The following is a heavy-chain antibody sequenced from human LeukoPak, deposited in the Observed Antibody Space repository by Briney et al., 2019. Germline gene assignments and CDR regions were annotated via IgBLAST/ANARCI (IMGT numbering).Heavy chain of an antibody. Sequence: SETLSLTCTVSGGSISTGSYYWSWIRQPAGKGLEWIGRIYTSGSTNYNPSLKSRVTISVDTSKNQFSLKLSSVTAADTAVYYCARQFDYWGQGTLVTVSS. V-gene: IGHV4-61*02. CDR3: ARQFDY. CDR2: IYTSGST. J-gene: IGHJ4*02. CDR1: GGSISTGSYY.